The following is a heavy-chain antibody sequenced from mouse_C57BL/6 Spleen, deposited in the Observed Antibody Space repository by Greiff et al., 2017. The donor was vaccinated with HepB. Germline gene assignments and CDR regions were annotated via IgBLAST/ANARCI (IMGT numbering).Heavy chain of an antibody. J-gene: IGHJ1*03. V-gene: IGHV3-8*01. CDR1: GYSITSDY. CDR2: ISYSGST. D-gene: IGHD4-1*01. Sequence: ESGPGLAKPSQTLSFTCSVTGYSITSDYWNWIRKFPGNKLEYMGYISYSGSTYYNPSLKSRISITRDTSKNQYYLQLNSVTTEDTATYYCARGPLTGTNYWYFDVWGTGTTVTVSS. CDR3: ARGPLTGTNYWYFDV.